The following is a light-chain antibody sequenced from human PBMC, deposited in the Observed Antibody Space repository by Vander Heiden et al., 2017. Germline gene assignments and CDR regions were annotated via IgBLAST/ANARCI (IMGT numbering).Light chain of an antibody. CDR3: QQYGSSPLIT. V-gene: IGKV3-20*01. CDR2: GAS. CDR1: QSVSSSY. Sequence: EIVLTQSPATLSSSPGERATLPCRASQSVSSSYLAWYQQKPGQAPRLLIYGASSRATGIPDRFSGSGSGTDFTLTISRLEPEDFAVYYCQQYGSSPLITFGQGTRLEIK. J-gene: IGKJ5*01.